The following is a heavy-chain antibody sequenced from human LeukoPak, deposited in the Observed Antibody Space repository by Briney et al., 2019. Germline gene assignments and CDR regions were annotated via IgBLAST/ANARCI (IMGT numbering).Heavy chain of an antibody. V-gene: IGHV3-21*01. CDR2: ISSSSSYI. Sequence: GGSPELSLAASGFPFRSYSMNRVRPAPGKGPEWVSFISSSSSYIYYADSVKGRFTISRDNAKNSLYLQMSSLRAEDTAVYYCARGIDGIYYDMVTGCDYWGQGTLVTVSS. CDR1: GFPFRSYS. D-gene: IGHD3-9*01. CDR3: ARGIDGIYYDMVTGCDY. J-gene: IGHJ4*02.